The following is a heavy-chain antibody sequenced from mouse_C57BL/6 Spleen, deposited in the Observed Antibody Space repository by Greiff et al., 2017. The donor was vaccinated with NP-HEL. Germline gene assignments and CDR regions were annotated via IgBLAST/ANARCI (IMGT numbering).Heavy chain of an antibody. Sequence: VQLQQSGAELAKPGASVKLSCKASGYTFTSYWMHWVKQRPGQGLEWIGYINPSSGYTKYNQKFKDKATLTADISSSTAYMQLSSLTCEDSAVYYCARRDWDYWYFDVWGTGTTVTVSS. D-gene: IGHD4-1*01. CDR1: GYTFTSYW. J-gene: IGHJ1*03. CDR2: INPSSGYT. V-gene: IGHV1-7*01. CDR3: ARRDWDYWYFDV.